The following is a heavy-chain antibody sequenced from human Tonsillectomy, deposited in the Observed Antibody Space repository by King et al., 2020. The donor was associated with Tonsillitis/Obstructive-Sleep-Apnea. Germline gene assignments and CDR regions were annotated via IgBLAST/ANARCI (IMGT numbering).Heavy chain of an antibody. CDR1: GFTFSRYA. CDR3: ANRPGEWLPYAYDY. D-gene: IGHD5-18*01. J-gene: IGHJ4*02. Sequence: VQLVQSGGGLVQPGGSLRLSCAASGFTFSRYAMSWVRQAPGKGLEWVSTISRSAGNTYYADSVKGRFTISRDDSKNTLYLQMDSLRAEDTALYYCANRPGEWLPYAYDYWGQGTLVTVSS. V-gene: IGHV3-23*04. CDR2: ISRSAGNT.